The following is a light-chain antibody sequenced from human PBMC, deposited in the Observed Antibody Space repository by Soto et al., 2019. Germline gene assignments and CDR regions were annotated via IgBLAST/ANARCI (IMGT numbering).Light chain of an antibody. CDR2: SAY. J-gene: IGKJ1*01. CDR1: QSISSY. V-gene: IGKV1-39*01. CDR3: QQSYSTPRT. Sequence: DIQINQSPSSLSASVGDRVTITCRASQSISSYLNWYQQKPGKAHKLLIYSAYSLQSGVPSRFSGSGSGTDFTLTIRSLQPEDFATYYCQQSYSTPRTFGQGTKVDI.